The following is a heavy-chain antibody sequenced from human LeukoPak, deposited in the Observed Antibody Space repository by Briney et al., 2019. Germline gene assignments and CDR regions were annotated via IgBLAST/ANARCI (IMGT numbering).Heavy chain of an antibody. D-gene: IGHD3-16*02. CDR3: ARGQDLYDYVWGSYRSPGGFDP. Sequence: SETLSLTCAVYGGSFSGYYWSWIRQPPGKGLEWIGEINHSGSTNYNPSLKSRVTISVDTSKNQFSLKLSSVTVADTAVYYCARGQDLYDYVWGSYRSPGGFDPWGQGTLVTVSS. CDR1: GGSFSGYY. CDR2: INHSGST. V-gene: IGHV4-34*01. J-gene: IGHJ5*02.